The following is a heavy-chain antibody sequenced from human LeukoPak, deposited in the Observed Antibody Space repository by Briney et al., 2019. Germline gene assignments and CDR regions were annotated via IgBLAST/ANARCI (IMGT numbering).Heavy chain of an antibody. CDR1: GYTFTGYG. CDR3: AREVPNYDFWSGYHYYFDY. Sequence: GASVKVSCKASGYTFTGYGISWVRQAPGQGLEWMGWISAYNGNTNYAQKLQGRVTMTTDTSTSTAYMELRSLRSDDTAVYYCAREVPNYDFWSGYHYYFDYWGQGTLVTVSS. D-gene: IGHD3-3*01. V-gene: IGHV1-18*01. J-gene: IGHJ4*02. CDR2: ISAYNGNT.